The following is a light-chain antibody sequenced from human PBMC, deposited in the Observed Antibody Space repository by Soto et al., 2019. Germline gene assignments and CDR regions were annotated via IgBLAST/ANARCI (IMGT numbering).Light chain of an antibody. J-gene: IGKJ3*01. CDR3: QTYNCSPFT. Sequence: IQMTQSPSSVSSSVGDRVTITCRASPGINTYLAWYQQRPGKVPTLLISEASTLQSGVPSRFTGSGSGTDFSLVISSLQHEDVATYYCQTYNCSPFTFGHGTRVHLK. CDR1: PGINTY. CDR2: EAS. V-gene: IGKV1-27*01.